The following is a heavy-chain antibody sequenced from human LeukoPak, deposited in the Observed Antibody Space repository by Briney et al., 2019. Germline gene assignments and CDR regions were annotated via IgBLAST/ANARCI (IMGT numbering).Heavy chain of an antibody. V-gene: IGHV3-11*01. D-gene: IGHD3-16*01. J-gene: IGHJ3*02. CDR2: ISSSGSTI. Sequence: GGSLRLSCAASGFTFSDYYMSWIRQAPGKGLEWVSYISSSGSTIYYADSVKGRFTISRDNAKNSLYLQMNSLRAEDTAVYYCASPRAGGWPLAGDAFDIWAKGQWSPSLQ. CDR3: ASPRAGGWPLAGDAFDI. CDR1: GFTFSDYY.